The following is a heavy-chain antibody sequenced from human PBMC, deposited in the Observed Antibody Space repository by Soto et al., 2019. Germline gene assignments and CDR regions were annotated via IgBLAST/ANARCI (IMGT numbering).Heavy chain of an antibody. V-gene: IGHV4-31*03. D-gene: IGHD5-12*01. CDR2: IYYSGST. CDR1: GGSISSGGYY. Sequence: KPSETLSLTCTVSGGSISSGGYYWSWIRQHPGKGLEWIGYIYYSGSTYYNPSLKSRVTISVDTSKNQFSLKLSSVTDADTAVYYCARGYSGYDSILSGFDYWGQGTLVTVSS. CDR3: ARGYSGYDSILSGFDY. J-gene: IGHJ4*02.